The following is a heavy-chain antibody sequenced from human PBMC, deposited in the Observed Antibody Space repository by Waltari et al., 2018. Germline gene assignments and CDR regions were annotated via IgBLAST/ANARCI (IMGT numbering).Heavy chain of an antibody. V-gene: IGHV3-7*01. J-gene: IGHJ4*02. Sequence: EVQLVESGGGLVQPGGSLRLSCAASGISFRSFWMTWVRQAPGKGREWGANIKQDGSEEYYVDSVKGRFTISKDNAKNSLYLQMNSLRAEDTAVYFCARERRGQSGWYYFDFWGQGSLVTVSS. CDR2: IKQDGSEE. D-gene: IGHD6-19*01. CDR1: GISFRSFW. CDR3: ARERRGQSGWYYFDF.